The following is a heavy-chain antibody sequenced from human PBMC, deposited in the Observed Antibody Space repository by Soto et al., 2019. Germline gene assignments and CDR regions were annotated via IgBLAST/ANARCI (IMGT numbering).Heavy chain of an antibody. CDR1: GYSISSGYY. Sequence: SETLSLTCAVSGYSISSGYYWGWIRKPPGKGLEWIGSIYHSGSTYYNPSLKSRVTISVDTSKNQFSLKLSSVTAADTAVYYCARGEDAFFYYGMDVWGQGTTVTVSS. J-gene: IGHJ6*02. V-gene: IGHV4-38-2*01. CDR3: ARGEDAFFYYGMDV. CDR2: IYHSGST.